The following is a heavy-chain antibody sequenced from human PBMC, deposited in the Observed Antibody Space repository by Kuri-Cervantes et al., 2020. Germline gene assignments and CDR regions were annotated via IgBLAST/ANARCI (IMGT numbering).Heavy chain of an antibody. CDR1: GFTFSSYW. D-gene: IGHD1-14*01. J-gene: IGHJ6*02. CDR3: ACPAYNSWPV. V-gene: IGHV3-7*01. Sequence: GGSLRLSCEASGFTFSSYWMSWVRQAPGKGLEWVANIKQDGSEKYYVDSVKGRFTISRDNAQNSLYLQMNSLRAEDTAVYYCACPAYNSWPVWGQGTTVTVSS. CDR2: IKQDGSEK.